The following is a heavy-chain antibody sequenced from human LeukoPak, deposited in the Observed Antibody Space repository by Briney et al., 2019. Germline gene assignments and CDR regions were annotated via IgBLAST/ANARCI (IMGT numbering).Heavy chain of an antibody. CDR2: ISAYNGNT. CDR1: GYTFTSYG. V-gene: IGHV1-18*01. CDR3: AGSCSGGSCYSSYYYYYMDV. D-gene: IGHD2-15*01. Sequence: ASVKVSCKASGYTFTSYGISWVRQAPGQGLEWMGWISAYNGNTNYAQKLQGRVTMTTDTSTSTAYMELRSLRSDDTAVYYCAGSCSGGSCYSSYYYYYMDVWGEGTTVTVSS. J-gene: IGHJ6*03.